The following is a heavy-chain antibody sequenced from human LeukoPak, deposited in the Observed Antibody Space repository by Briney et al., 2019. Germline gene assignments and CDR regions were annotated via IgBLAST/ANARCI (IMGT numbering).Heavy chain of an antibody. J-gene: IGHJ4*02. CDR3: ARRVGSSESSYYSDY. D-gene: IGHD3-22*01. V-gene: IGHV3-74*01. Sequence: AGGSLRLSCAASGFTFNIYWMHWVRQAPGKGLVWVSLISSDGSITSYADSVKGRFTISRDNAKNTVYLQMNSLRVEDTAVYYCARRVGSSESSYYSDYWGQGTLVTVSS. CDR2: ISSDGSIT. CDR1: GFTFNIYW.